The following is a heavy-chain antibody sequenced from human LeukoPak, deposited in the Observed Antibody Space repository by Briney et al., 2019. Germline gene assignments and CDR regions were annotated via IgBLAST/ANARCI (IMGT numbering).Heavy chain of an antibody. CDR2: IYYSGST. V-gene: IGHV4-30-4*01. CDR1: GGSISSGDYS. Sequence: PSETLSLTCTVSGGSISSGDYSWSWIRQPPGNGLEWIGYIYYSGSTYYNPSLKSRGTISVDTAKNQFSMNVSSVTAVEPAVYYCARVGYGDYLMIDYWGQGTLVTVSS. J-gene: IGHJ4*02. CDR3: ARVGYGDYLMIDY. D-gene: IGHD4-17*01.